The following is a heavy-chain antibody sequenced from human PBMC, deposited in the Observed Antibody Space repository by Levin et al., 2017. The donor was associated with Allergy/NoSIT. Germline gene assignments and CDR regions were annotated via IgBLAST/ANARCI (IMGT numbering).Heavy chain of an antibody. CDR3: ARLGGSPLNWFDP. CDR2: IYDSVST. CDR1: GGSISSYY. J-gene: IGHJ5*02. D-gene: IGHD1-26*01. Sequence: GSLRLSCTVSGGSISSYYWSWIRQPPGKGLEWIGYIYDSVSTNYNPSLKSRVTISVDTSKNQFSLKLSSVTAADTAVYYCARLGGSPLNWFDPWGQGTLVTVSS. V-gene: IGHV4-59*01.